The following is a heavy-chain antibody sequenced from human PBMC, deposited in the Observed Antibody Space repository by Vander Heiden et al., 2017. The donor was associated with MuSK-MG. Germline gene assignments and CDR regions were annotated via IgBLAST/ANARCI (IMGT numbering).Heavy chain of an antibody. CDR3: ARRWMGMERRFDY. CDR1: GFSLSNARMG. V-gene: IGHV2-26*01. D-gene: IGHD6-25*01. J-gene: IGHJ4*02. Sequence: VTLKESGPVLVKPTETLTLTCTVPGFSLSNARMGVSWIRQPPGKAREWLAHIFSNEEKSDSTALKSRLTISKDTSKCQVVLTLTKLDPVDTATYCCARRWMGMERRFDYGGQGTMVTVSS. CDR2: IFSNEEK.